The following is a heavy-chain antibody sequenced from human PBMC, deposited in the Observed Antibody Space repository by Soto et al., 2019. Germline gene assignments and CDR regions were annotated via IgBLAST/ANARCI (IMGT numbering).Heavy chain of an antibody. V-gene: IGHV3-21*01. CDR1: GFTFRAYT. J-gene: IGHJ4*02. D-gene: IGHD2-21*02. CDR3: ARESVVTAIGADY. Sequence: GGSLRLSCVASGFTFRAYTMNWVRQAPGKGLEWVSGIRGFSPYTFYAESVKGRFTVSRENAKNSLYLKMNSRRAKDTPVYYCARESVVTAIGADYWGQGTVVTVSS. CDR2: IRGFSPYT.